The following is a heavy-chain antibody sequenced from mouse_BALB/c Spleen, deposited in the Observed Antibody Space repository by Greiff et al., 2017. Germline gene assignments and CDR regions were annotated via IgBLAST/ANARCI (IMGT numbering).Heavy chain of an antibody. Sequence: QVQLKESGPGLVAPSQSLSITCTVSGFSLSRYSVHWVRQPPGKGLEWLGMIWGGGSTDYNSALKSRLSISKDNSKSQVFLKMNSLQTDDTAMYYCARGNYYGSSRGGYFDVWGAGTTVTVSS. CDR3: ARGNYYGSSRGGYFDV. D-gene: IGHD1-1*01. V-gene: IGHV2-6-4*01. J-gene: IGHJ1*01. CDR1: GFSLSRYS. CDR2: IWGGGST.